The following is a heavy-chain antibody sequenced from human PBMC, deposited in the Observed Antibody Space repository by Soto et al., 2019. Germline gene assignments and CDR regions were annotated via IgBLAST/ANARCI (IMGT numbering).Heavy chain of an antibody. D-gene: IGHD4-17*01. CDR3: ANDLDYGGNPGPFDC. Sequence: QVQLVESGGGVVQPGRSLRLSCAASGFTFSSYGMHWVRQAPGKGLEWVAVISYDGSNKYYADSVKGRFTISRDNSKNTLYLQMNSLRAEDTAVYYCANDLDYGGNPGPFDCWGQGTRVTVSS. V-gene: IGHV3-30*18. CDR2: ISYDGSNK. CDR1: GFTFSSYG. J-gene: IGHJ4*02.